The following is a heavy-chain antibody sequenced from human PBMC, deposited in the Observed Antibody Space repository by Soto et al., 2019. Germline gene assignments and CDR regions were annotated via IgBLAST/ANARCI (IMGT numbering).Heavy chain of an antibody. V-gene: IGHV4-34*01. CDR2: INHSGRT. Sequence: SETLSLTCAVYGGSFSGYYWSWIRQPPGKGLEWIGEINHSGRTNYNPSLKSRDTISVDTSKNQFSLKLSSVTAADTAVYYCAKSIRGSYYYYYYGMDVWGQGTTVTVSS. CDR3: AKSIRGSYYYYYYGMDV. CDR1: GGSFSGYY. J-gene: IGHJ6*02. D-gene: IGHD1-26*01.